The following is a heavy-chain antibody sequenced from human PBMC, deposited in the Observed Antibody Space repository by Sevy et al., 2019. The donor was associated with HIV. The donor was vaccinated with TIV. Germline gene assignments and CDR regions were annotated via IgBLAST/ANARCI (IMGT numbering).Heavy chain of an antibody. CDR2: FDPEDGKR. CDR3: ATTKDYYESSGDPFDY. V-gene: IGHV1-24*01. D-gene: IGHD3-22*01. Sequence: ASAKVSCKVSGYTLTKLSMHWVRQVRGKGLEWMGSFDPEDGKRIYAQKFQGRFTMTEDTSTDTGYLDLNSLRSEDSAVYFCATTKDYYESSGDPFDYWGQGTLVTVSS. CDR1: GYTLTKLS. J-gene: IGHJ4*02.